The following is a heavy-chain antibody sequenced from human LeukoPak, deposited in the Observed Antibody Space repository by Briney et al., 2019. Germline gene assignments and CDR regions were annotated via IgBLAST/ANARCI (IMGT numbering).Heavy chain of an antibody. CDR1: GYTFINYG. J-gene: IGHJ6*02. V-gene: IGHV1-2*02. CDR2: INPNSGGT. Sequence: ASVKVSCKASGYTFINYGISWARQAPGQGLEWMGWINPNSGGTNYAQKFQGRVTMTRDTSISTAYMELSRLRSDDTAVYYCARAYCSSTSCLSLGFYYGMDVWGQGTTVTVSS. D-gene: IGHD2-2*01. CDR3: ARAYCSSTSCLSLGFYYGMDV.